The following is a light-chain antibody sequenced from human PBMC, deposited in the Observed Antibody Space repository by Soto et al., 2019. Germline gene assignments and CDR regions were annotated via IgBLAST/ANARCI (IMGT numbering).Light chain of an antibody. J-gene: IGKJ1*01. CDR2: QAS. CDR3: QQYNIYPRT. CDR1: ESISNW. Sequence: IQMTQSPSTLSASVGDKVTITCRASESISNWLAWYQQKPGKGPDLLIYQASTLERGVPSRFSGSGSGTEFTLTTASLQPADFATYFCQQYNIYPRTFGQGTKVEVK. V-gene: IGKV1-5*03.